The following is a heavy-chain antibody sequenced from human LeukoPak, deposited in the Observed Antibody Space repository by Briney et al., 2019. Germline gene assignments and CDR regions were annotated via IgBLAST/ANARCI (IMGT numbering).Heavy chain of an antibody. D-gene: IGHD5-12*01. Sequence: GGSLRLSCAASGFTFSSYSMSWVRQAPGKGLEWVSVIGGSNGITFYVGSVKGRFTISRDNSKDTLYLQMNSLRAEDTAVYYCARNENSGWGYFDYWGQGTLVTVSS. CDR1: GFTFSSYS. V-gene: IGHV3-23*01. CDR3: ARNENSGWGYFDY. CDR2: IGGSNGIT. J-gene: IGHJ4*02.